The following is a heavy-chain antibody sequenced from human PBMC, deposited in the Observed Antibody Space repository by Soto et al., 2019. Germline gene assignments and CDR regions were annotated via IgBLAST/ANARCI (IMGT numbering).Heavy chain of an antibody. CDR2: ITGSGGNT. V-gene: IGHV3-23*01. D-gene: IGHD1-26*01. Sequence: EVQLLESGGALVQPGGSLRLSCAASGFTFNTYAMSWVRQAPGGGLEWVSGITGSGGNTDYADSVKGRFTISRDNSKNTLYLEMNSLRVEDTALYYCARSVGAKYWGQGTLVTVSS. CDR1: GFTFNTYA. CDR3: ARSVGAKY. J-gene: IGHJ4*02.